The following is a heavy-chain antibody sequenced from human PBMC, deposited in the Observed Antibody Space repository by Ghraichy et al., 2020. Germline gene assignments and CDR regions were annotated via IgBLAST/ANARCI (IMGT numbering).Heavy chain of an antibody. CDR3: ARAGNIAAAGTDY. Sequence: ASVKVSCKASGYTFTSYYMHWIRQAPGQGLEWMGIINPSGGSTNYAQKFQGRVTMTRDTSTTTVYMELNSLRSEDTAVYYCARAGNIAAAGTDYWGQGTLVTVSS. D-gene: IGHD6-13*01. CDR1: GYTFTSYY. J-gene: IGHJ4*02. V-gene: IGHV1-46*01. CDR2: INPSGGST.